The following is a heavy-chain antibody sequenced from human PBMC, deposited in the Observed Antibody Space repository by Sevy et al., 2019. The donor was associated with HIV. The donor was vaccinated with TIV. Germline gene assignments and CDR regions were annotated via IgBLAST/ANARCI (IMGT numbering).Heavy chain of an antibody. Sequence: GGSLRLSCAASGFTFSSYAMSWVRQAPGKGLEWVSVISGSGGSTYYAASVKGRFTISRDNSKNTLYLQMNSLRTEDTAVYYCAKELLRDYDSSGYYYVGVDYWGQGTLVTVSS. CDR2: ISGSGGST. V-gene: IGHV3-23*01. D-gene: IGHD3-22*01. CDR3: AKELLRDYDSSGYYYVGVDY. J-gene: IGHJ4*02. CDR1: GFTFSSYA.